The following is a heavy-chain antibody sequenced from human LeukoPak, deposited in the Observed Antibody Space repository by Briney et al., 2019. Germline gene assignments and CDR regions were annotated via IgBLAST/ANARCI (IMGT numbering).Heavy chain of an antibody. D-gene: IGHD3-3*01. V-gene: IGHV4-4*07. CDR2: IYSSGST. CDR1: GGSISSYY. J-gene: IGHJ3*02. CDR3: ARDWSDAAFDM. Sequence: SETLSLTCSVSGGSISSYYWSWIRQPAGKGLEWIGRIYSSGSTNYNPSLESRVTISLDLSKNQISLNLRSVNAADAAVYYCARDWSDAAFDMWGQGTKVTVSS.